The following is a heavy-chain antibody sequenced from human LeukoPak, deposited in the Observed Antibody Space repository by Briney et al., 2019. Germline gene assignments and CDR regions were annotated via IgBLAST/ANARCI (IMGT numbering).Heavy chain of an antibody. CDR2: ISTSSSTI. J-gene: IGHJ6*02. CDR1: GFSFSSYS. Sequence: GGSLRLSCAASGFSFSSYSMNWVRQAPGKGLEWVSYISTSSSTIYYADSVKGRFTISRDNARNSLYLQMNSLRDEDTAVYYCARDLSRTTGTTYYYYGMDVWGQGTTVTVSS. CDR3: ARDLSRTTGTTYYYYGMDV. V-gene: IGHV3-48*02. D-gene: IGHD1-1*01.